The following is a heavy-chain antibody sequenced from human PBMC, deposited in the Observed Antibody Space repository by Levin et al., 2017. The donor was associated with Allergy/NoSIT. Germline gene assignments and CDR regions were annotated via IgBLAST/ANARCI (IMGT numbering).Heavy chain of an antibody. V-gene: IGHV1-2*02. D-gene: IGHD3-10*01. CDR3: AREGVDGSGSYFDY. J-gene: IGHJ4*02. CDR1: GYTFTGYY. CDR2: INPNSGGT. Sequence: ASVKVSCKASGYTFTGYYMHWVRQAPGQGLEWMGWINPNSGGTNYAQKFQGRVTMTRDTSISTAYMELSRLRSDDTAVYYCAREGVDGSGSYFDYWGQGTLVTVSS.